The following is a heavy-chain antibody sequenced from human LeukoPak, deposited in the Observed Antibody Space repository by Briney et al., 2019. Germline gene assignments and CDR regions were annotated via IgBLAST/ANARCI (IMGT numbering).Heavy chain of an antibody. Sequence: ASVKVSCKVPGYTLTELSIHWVRQAPGEGLEWMGGSDPEDGEIIYAQKFQGRVTMTEDTSTDTAYMELSSLRSEDTAVYYCATDWSGGALEPRGPTKFWGQGTLVTVSS. CDR3: ATDWSGGALEPRGPTKF. V-gene: IGHV1-24*01. CDR1: GYTLTELS. D-gene: IGHD1-1*01. CDR2: SDPEDGEI. J-gene: IGHJ4*02.